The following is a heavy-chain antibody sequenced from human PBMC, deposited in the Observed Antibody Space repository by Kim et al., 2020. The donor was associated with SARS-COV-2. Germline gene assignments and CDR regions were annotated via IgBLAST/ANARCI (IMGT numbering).Heavy chain of an antibody. J-gene: IGHJ4*02. CDR3: ARHEGAVREADS. CDR2: ISYSGTT. Sequence: SETLSLTCSVSGGSVSSTSDDWGWIRQPPGKGLESIVIISYSGTTRYNPSLKSRVTISVDRSKNQFSLKLSSVTAADTAVYYCARHEGAVREADSWGQGT. CDR1: GGSVSSTSDD. D-gene: IGHD3-10*02. V-gene: IGHV4-39*01.